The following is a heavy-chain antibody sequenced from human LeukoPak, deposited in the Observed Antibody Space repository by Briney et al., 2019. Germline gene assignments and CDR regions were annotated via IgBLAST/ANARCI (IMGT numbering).Heavy chain of an antibody. CDR1: GFSFTDYP. D-gene: IGHD3-9*01. J-gene: IGHJ4*02. CDR3: ATDQRYAFDY. Sequence: PGGSLRLSCATSGFSFTDYPMNRVRQAPGKGLEWVSNIRTTAEGAKYAYYADSVKGRVTISRDDGKNTLYLHMNSLRDDDTAVYYCATDQRYAFDYWGQGSLVTVSS. CDR2: IRTTAEGAKYA. V-gene: IGHV3-48*02.